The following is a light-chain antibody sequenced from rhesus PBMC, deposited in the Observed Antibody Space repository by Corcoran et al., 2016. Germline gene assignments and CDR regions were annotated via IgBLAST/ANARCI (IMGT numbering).Light chain of an antibody. J-gene: IGKJ1*01. Sequence: DIQMTQSPSSLSASVGDKVTLTCQASQSMSSWLAWYQQKPVKAPKPLIDKAARVESGVLSRFSGSGSGTDFTLTISSLQPEDFAAYYCQQCNSTPRTFGQGTKVKIK. V-gene: IGKV1-16*01. CDR3: QQCNSTPRT. CDR1: QSMSSW. CDR2: KAA.